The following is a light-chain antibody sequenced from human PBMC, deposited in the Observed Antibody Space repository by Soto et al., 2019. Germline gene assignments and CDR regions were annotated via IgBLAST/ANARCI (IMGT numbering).Light chain of an antibody. CDR1: QSIVLS. J-gene: IGKJ5*01. CDR2: VAF. CDR3: QQSFRSPIT. V-gene: IGKV1-39*01. Sequence: DIQMTQSPSSLSASVGDTVTMTCLASQSIVLSVNWYQQKTGNAPKLLIYVAFTLESGVPSRFSCSGSGTEFTLTIRSLQPEDFATYYCQQSFRSPITFGQGTRLEIK.